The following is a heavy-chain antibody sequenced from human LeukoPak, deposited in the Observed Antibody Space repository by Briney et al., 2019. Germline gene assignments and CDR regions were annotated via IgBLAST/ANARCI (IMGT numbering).Heavy chain of an antibody. D-gene: IGHD6-19*01. J-gene: IGHJ4*02. V-gene: IGHV3-15*01. Sequence: KRGGSESLPCAASGFTFSNAWMSWVRQAPGKGLEWVGRIKSKTDGGTTDYAAPVKGRFTISRDDSKNTLYLQMNSLKTEDTAVYYCTTLIHRYSRGWVHYWGQGTLVTVSS. CDR3: TTLIHRYSRGWVHY. CDR1: GFTFSNAW. CDR2: IKSKTDGGTT.